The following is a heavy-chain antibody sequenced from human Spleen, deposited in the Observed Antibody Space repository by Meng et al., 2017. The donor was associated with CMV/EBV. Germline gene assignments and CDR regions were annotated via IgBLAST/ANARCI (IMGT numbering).Heavy chain of an antibody. CDR1: GFTFGDYA. J-gene: IGHJ3*02. CDR3: TRDPLQDAFDI. CDR2: IRSKAYGGTT. V-gene: IGHV3-49*04. Sequence: GESLKISCTASGFTFGDYAMSWVRQAPGKGLEWVGFIRSKAYGGTTEYAASVKGSFTISRDDSKSIAYLQMNSLKTEDTAVYYCTRDPLQDAFDIWGQGTMVTVSS.